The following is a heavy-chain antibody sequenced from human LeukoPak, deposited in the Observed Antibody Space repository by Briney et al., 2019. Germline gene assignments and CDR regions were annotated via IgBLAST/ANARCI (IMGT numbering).Heavy chain of an antibody. J-gene: IGHJ4*02. CDR2: IRYDGTNK. D-gene: IGHD3-22*01. Sequence: PGGSLRLSCAASGFTFSSYGMHWVRQAPGKGLEWVAFIRYDGTNKYYADSVKGRFTISRDNSKNTLYLQMNSLRAEDTAVYYCAKDLGYYYDSSGYWWGQGTLVTVSS. CDR1: GFTFSSYG. CDR3: AKDLGYYYDSSGYW. V-gene: IGHV3-30*02.